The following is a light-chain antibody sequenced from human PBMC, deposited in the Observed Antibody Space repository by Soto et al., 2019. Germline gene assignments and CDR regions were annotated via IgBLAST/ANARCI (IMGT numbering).Light chain of an antibody. V-gene: IGKV1-17*01. Sequence: DIQMTQSPSSLSASVGDRVTITCRTSQSISNYLNWYRQKPGKAPRLLIYAASSLQSGVPSRFSGSGSGTDFTLTISSLQPEDFATYYCQQLNSYPLTFGGGTKVDIK. CDR1: QSISNY. CDR3: QQLNSYPLT. CDR2: AAS. J-gene: IGKJ4*01.